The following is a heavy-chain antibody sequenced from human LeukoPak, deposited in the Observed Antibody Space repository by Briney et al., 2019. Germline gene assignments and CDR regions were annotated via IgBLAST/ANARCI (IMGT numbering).Heavy chain of an antibody. V-gene: IGHV3-23*01. Sequence: PGGSLRLSCAASGFTFSSYAMSWVRQAPGKGLEWVSAISGSGGSTYYADSVKGRFTISRDNSKNTLYLQMNSLRAEDTAVYYCARYSDRGEWYPSYWGQGTLVTVSS. J-gene: IGHJ4*02. CDR3: ARYSDRGEWYPSY. D-gene: IGHD3-3*01. CDR1: GFTFSSYA. CDR2: ISGSGGST.